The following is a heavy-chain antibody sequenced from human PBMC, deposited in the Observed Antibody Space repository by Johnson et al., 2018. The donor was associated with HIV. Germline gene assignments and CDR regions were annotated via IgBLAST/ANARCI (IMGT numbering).Heavy chain of an antibody. D-gene: IGHD1-26*01. CDR2: IKSKTDGGTT. V-gene: IGHV3-15*01. CDR3: VKDRGSPGIPAAFDI. CDR1: GLTFSNAW. Sequence: VQLVESGGGLVKPGGSLRLSCAASGLTFSNAWMSWVHQAPGKGLEWVGRIKSKTDGGTTDYAAPVKGRFTISRDDSKNTLYLQMNSLKTEDTAVYYCVKDRGSPGIPAAFDIWGQGTMVTVSS. J-gene: IGHJ3*02.